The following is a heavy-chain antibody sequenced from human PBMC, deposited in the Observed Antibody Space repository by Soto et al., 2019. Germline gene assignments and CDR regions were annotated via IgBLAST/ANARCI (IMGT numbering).Heavy chain of an antibody. CDR1: GFTFSNTW. CDR3: TADIAVIPTAIDY. CDR2: IKSKTDGGAT. J-gene: IGHJ4*02. Sequence: EVQLVESGGGLVKPGGSLRLSCAASGFTFSNTWMNWVHQAPGTGPEWVGRIKSKTDGGATDYAAPVKGRFTISRDDSKNTLYLQINSLKSEDTAVYYCTADIAVIPTAIDYWGQGTLVTVSS. D-gene: IGHD2-2*01. V-gene: IGHV3-15*01.